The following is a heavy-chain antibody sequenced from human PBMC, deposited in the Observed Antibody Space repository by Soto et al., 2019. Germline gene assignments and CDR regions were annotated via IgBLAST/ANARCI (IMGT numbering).Heavy chain of an antibody. Sequence: SETLSLTFTVSGGSISSGGYYWSWIRQHPGKGLEWIGYIYYSGSTYYNPSLKSRVTISVDTSKNQFSLKLSSVTAADTAVYYCARHRDYGDYYWFDPWGQGTLVTVSS. CDR3: ARHRDYGDYYWFDP. CDR2: IYYSGST. J-gene: IGHJ5*02. V-gene: IGHV4-31*03. D-gene: IGHD4-17*01. CDR1: GGSISSGGYY.